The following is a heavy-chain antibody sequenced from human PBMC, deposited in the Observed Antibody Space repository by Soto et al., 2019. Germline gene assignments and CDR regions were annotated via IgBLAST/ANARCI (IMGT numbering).Heavy chain of an antibody. J-gene: IGHJ6*02. Sequence: GASVKVSCEASGGTFSSYAISWVRQAPGQGLEWMGGIIPIFGTANYAQKFQGRVTITADESTSTAYMELSSLRSEDTAVYYFSRPYSRSRVHYGMDVWVHRSTVTVSS. CDR2: IIPIFGTA. CDR1: GGTFSSYA. CDR3: SRPYSRSRVHYGMDV. D-gene: IGHD6-13*01. V-gene: IGHV1-69*13.